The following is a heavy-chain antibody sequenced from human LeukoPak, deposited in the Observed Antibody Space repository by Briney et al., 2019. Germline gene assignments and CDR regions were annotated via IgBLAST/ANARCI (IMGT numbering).Heavy chain of an antibody. D-gene: IGHD2-2*01. CDR1: GGSFSGYY. Sequence: SETLSLTCAVYGGSFSGYYWSWIRQPPGKGLEWIWEINHSGSTNYNPSLKSRVTISVDTSKNQFSLKLSSVTAADTAVYYCARAIRDCSSTSCYLTLIDYYYYGMDVWGQGTTVTVSS. CDR2: INHSGST. V-gene: IGHV4-34*01. J-gene: IGHJ6*02. CDR3: ARAIRDCSSTSCYLTLIDYYYYGMDV.